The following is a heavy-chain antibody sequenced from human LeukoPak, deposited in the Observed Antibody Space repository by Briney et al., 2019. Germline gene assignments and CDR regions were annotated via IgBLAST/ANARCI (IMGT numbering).Heavy chain of an antibody. D-gene: IGHD4-17*01. CDR1: GFTFSSHA. CDR2: LSGSGGTT. J-gene: IGHJ6*03. V-gene: IGHV3-23*01. CDR3: AKGGSTSRVTTSRVVFGYYYYLDV. Sequence: PGGSLRLSCAAPGFTFSSHAMSWVRQAPGKGLEWVSSLSGSGGTTYHADSVKGRFSISRDNSKNTLYLQLNSLRAEDTAVYYCAKGGSTSRVTTSRVVFGYYYYLDVWGKGTPVTVSS.